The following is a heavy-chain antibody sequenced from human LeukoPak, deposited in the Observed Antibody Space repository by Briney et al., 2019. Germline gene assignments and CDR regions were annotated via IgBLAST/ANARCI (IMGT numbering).Heavy chain of an antibody. J-gene: IGHJ4*02. CDR1: GGSISSYY. D-gene: IGHD1-1*01. Sequence: SEALSLTCIVSGGSISSYYWSWIRQPAGKGREWIGRIYTSGSTNYNPSLKSRVTMSVDTSKNQFSLKLSSVTAADTTVYYCVRVLDHFDYWRQGTLVSVFS. CDR3: VRVLDHFDY. CDR2: IYTSGST. V-gene: IGHV4-4*07.